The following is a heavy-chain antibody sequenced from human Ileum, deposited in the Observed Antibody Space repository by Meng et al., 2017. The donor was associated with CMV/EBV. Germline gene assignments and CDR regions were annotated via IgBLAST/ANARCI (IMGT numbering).Heavy chain of an antibody. Sequence: GGSLRLSCAASGFTFSSYSMNWVRQAPGKGLEWVSSISSSSSYIYYADSVKGRFTISRDNAKNSLYLQMNSLRAEDTAVYYCARETGTPAAIKRDLDYWGQGTLVTVSS. CDR1: GFTFSSYS. J-gene: IGHJ4*02. D-gene: IGHD2-2*02. V-gene: IGHV3-21*01. CDR2: ISSSSSYI. CDR3: ARETGTPAAIKRDLDY.